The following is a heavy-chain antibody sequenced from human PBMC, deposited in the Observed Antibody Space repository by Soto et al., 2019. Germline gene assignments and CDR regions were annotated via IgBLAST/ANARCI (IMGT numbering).Heavy chain of an antibody. CDR2: IIPIFGTA. V-gene: IGHV1-69*12. D-gene: IGHD2-15*01. Sequence: QVQLVQSGAEVKKPGSSVKVSCKASGGTFSSYAISWVRQAPGQGLEWLGGIIPIFGTANYAQKFQGRVTITADESTRTAYMELSSLRSEDTAVYYCAREGVVVAATPFRYYGMDVWGQGTTVTVSS. J-gene: IGHJ6*02. CDR3: AREGVVVAATPFRYYGMDV. CDR1: GGTFSSYA.